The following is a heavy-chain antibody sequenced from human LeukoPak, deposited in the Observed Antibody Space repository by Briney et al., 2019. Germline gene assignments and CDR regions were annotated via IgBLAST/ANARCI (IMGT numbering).Heavy chain of an antibody. D-gene: IGHD1-1*01. CDR2: TNTDGSYT. J-gene: IGHJ3*02. CDR1: GFTFRDYW. V-gene: IGHV3-74*01. Sequence: GGSLRLSCAASGFTFRDYWMHWVRQAPGKGLVWVSRTNTDGSYTSYADSVKGRFTISRDNAKNTLYLQMNSLRAEDTAVYYCAKDPVKYNWNDGGTDAFDIWGQGTMVTVSS. CDR3: AKDPVKYNWNDGGTDAFDI.